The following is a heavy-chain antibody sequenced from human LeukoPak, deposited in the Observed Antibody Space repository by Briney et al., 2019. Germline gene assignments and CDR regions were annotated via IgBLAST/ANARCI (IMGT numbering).Heavy chain of an antibody. D-gene: IGHD6-13*01. CDR1: GFTFDDYA. CDR2: ISWNSGSI. CDR3: AKDTLPSIAAPSTFQH. V-gene: IGHV3-9*01. J-gene: IGHJ1*01. Sequence: PGGSLRLSCAASGFTFDDYAMHWVRQAPGKGLEWVSGISWNSGSIGYADSVKGRFTISRDNAKNSLYLQMNSLRVEDTALYYCAKDTLPSIAAPSTFQHWGQGTLVTVSS.